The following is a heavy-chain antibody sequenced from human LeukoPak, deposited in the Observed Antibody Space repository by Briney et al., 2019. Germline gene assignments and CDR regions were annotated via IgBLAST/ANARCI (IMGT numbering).Heavy chain of an antibody. D-gene: IGHD3-10*01. CDR1: GGSISSYY. CDR2: IYYSGST. V-gene: IGHV4-59*08. Sequence: PSETLSLTCTVSGGSISSYYWSWIRQPPGKGLEWIGYIYYSGSTNYNPSLKSRVTISVDTSKNQFSLKLSSVTAADTAVYYCAMDYYGSGSYPNWFDPWGQGTLVTVSS. CDR3: AMDYYGSGSYPNWFDP. J-gene: IGHJ5*02.